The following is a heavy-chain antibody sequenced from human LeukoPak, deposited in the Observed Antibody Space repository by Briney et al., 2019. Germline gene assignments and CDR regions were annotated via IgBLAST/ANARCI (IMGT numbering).Heavy chain of an antibody. J-gene: IGHJ6*03. V-gene: IGHV3-48*04. CDR2: ISSSSTTI. D-gene: IGHD1-7*01. CDR3: ARNRFPITGTTNNYYYMDV. CDR1: GFILSSYS. Sequence: GGSLRLSCAASGFILSSYSMNWVRQAPGKGLEWLSYISSSSTTIYYADSVKGRFTISRDSAKNSLYLQMNSLKAEDTAVYYCARNRFPITGTTNNYYYMDVWGKGTTVTVSS.